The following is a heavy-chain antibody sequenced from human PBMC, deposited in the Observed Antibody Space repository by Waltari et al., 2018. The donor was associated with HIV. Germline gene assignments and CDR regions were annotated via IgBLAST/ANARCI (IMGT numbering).Heavy chain of an antibody. CDR3: GSGSRRGHSHGIDY. V-gene: IGHV4-38-2*01. CDR1: GYSISSDYY. CDR2: ASRSGST. D-gene: IGHD5-18*01. Sequence: QLQLHESGPGMVKPSETLSLTCAVSGYSISSDYYWGWIRQPPGKGLEWIGSASRSGSTYYSPSLKSRVTISLDTSKNQFSLKLNSVAAADTAVYYCGSGSRRGHSHGIDYWGQGTLVTVSS. J-gene: IGHJ4*02.